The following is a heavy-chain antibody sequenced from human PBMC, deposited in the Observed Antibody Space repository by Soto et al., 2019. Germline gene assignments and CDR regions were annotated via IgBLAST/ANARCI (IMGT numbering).Heavy chain of an antibody. Sequence: PSETPSLTCTVSGGSIISGYWSWIRQPPGKGLEWIGYISYSGNTNYNPSLKSRVTMSVDTPKNQFSLRLSSVTTADTAVYYCAGLRGYAGSPIDYWGQGTLVTVSS. CDR3: AGLRGYAGSPIDY. V-gene: IGHV4-59*01. D-gene: IGHD2-15*01. CDR1: GGSIISGY. CDR2: ISYSGNT. J-gene: IGHJ4*02.